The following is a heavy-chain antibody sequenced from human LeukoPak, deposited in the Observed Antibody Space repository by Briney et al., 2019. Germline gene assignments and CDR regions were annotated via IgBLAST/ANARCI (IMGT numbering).Heavy chain of an antibody. J-gene: IGHJ3*02. CDR3: ASPGTTVTTRNALDI. CDR2: INTDGSST. CDR1: GFTFSSYS. V-gene: IGHV3-74*01. Sequence: GGSLRLSCAASGFTFSSYSMNWVRQAPGKGLVWVSRINTDGSSTNYADSVKGRFTISRDNAKNTLYLQMNSLRAEDTAVYYCASPGTTVTTRNALDIWGQGTMVTVSS. D-gene: IGHD4-17*01.